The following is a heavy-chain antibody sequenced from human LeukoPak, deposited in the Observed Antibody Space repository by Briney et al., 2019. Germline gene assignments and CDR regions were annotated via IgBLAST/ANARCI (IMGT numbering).Heavy chain of an antibody. D-gene: IGHD4-17*01. V-gene: IGHV3-21*01. Sequence: GSLSLSCAASGFTFSSYSMNWVRQAPGKGLEWVSSISSSSSYIYYADSVKGRLTISRDNAKNSLYLQMNSLRAEDTAVYYCAREFTVTGGISYFDYWGQGTLVTVSS. CDR3: AREFTVTGGISYFDY. CDR1: GFTFSSYS. CDR2: ISSSSSYI. J-gene: IGHJ4*02.